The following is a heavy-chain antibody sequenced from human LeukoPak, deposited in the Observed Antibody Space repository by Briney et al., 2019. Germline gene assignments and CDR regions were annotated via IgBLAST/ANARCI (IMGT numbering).Heavy chain of an antibody. J-gene: IGHJ4*02. CDR2: INQSGST. CDR1: GGSFNDDY. Sequence: PSETLSLTCAVYGGSFNDDYWSWIRQPPGKGLEWIGDINQSGSTNYNPSLKSRVTISVDTSKNQLSLKLTSVTAADTAVYYCAKNFDYWGQGTLVTVSS. V-gene: IGHV4-34*01. CDR3: AKNFDY.